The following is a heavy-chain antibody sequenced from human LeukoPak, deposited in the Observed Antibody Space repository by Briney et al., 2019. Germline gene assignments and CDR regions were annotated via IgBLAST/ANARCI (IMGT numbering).Heavy chain of an antibody. CDR3: ARVGYCSGGSCYGAFDI. Sequence: GGSLRLSCAASGFTVSSNYMSWVRQAPGKGLEWVSVIYSGGSTYYADSVKGRFTISRDNAKNSLYLQMNSLRAEDTAVYYCARVGYCSGGSCYGAFDIWGQGTMVTVSS. D-gene: IGHD2-15*01. CDR1: GFTVSSNY. J-gene: IGHJ3*02. V-gene: IGHV3-53*01. CDR2: IYSGGST.